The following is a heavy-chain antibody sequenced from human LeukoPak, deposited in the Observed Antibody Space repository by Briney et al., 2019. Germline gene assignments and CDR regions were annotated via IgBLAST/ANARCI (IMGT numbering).Heavy chain of an antibody. D-gene: IGHD2-2*01. CDR1: GFTFSDYY. CDR2: ISSSSSYT. J-gene: IGHJ3*02. V-gene: IGHV3-11*06. CDR3: ARDGTGLYCSSTSCYGGDAFDI. Sequence: GSLRLSCAASGFTFSDYYMSWIRQAPGKGLEWVSYISSSSSYTNYADSVKGRFTISRDNAKNSLYLQMNSLRAEDTAVYYCARDGTGLYCSSTSCYGGDAFDIWGQGTMVTVSS.